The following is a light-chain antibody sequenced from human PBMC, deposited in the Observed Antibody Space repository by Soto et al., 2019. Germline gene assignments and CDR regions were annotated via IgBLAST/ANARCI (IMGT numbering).Light chain of an antibody. CDR1: QSVSSN. J-gene: IGKJ1*01. V-gene: IGKV3-20*01. Sequence: EIVMTQSPATLSVSPGERATLSCRASQSVSSNLAWYQQKPGQAPRLLIYGASSRATGIPDRFSGSGSGTDFTLNVSRLEHEDIAVYYCQQYGTTGTFGQRTKVDIK. CDR3: QQYGTTGT. CDR2: GAS.